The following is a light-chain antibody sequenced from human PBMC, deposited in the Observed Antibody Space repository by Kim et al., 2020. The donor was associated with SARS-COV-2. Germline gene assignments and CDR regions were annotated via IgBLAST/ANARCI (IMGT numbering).Light chain of an antibody. Sequence: GDRVTITCRASQSINIWLAWYQQKPGKAPNLLIYGASILESGVPSRFSGSGSGTQFTLTISSLQPDDFATYYCQEYKSDSWTFGQGTKVDIK. CDR3: QEYKSDSWT. CDR1: QSINIW. J-gene: IGKJ1*01. CDR2: GAS. V-gene: IGKV1-5*01.